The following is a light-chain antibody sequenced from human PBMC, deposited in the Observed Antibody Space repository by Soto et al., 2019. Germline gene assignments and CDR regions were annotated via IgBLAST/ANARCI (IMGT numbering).Light chain of an antibody. CDR3: CSYAGSSTVVV. J-gene: IGLJ2*01. Sequence: QSALTQPASVSGSPGQSITISCTGTSSDVGSYNLVSWYQQHPGKAPKLMIYEGSKRPSGVSNRFSGSKSGNTASLTISGLQAEDEADYYCCSYAGSSTVVVFCGGTKLTVL. CDR1: SSDVGSYNL. V-gene: IGLV2-23*03. CDR2: EGS.